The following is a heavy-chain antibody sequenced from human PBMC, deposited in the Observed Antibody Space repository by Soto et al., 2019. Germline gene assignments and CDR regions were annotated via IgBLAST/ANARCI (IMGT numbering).Heavy chain of an antibody. CDR2: IWYDGSNK. CDR1: GFTFSSYG. D-gene: IGHD6-13*01. J-gene: IGHJ5*02. V-gene: IGHV3-33*06. Sequence: PGGSLRLSCAASGFTFSSYGMHWVRQAPGKGLEWVAVIWYDGSNKYYADSVKGRFTISRDNSKNTLYLQMNSLRAEDTAVYYCAKDPPYSSSWYYWFDPWGQGTLVTVSS. CDR3: AKDPPYSSSWYYWFDP.